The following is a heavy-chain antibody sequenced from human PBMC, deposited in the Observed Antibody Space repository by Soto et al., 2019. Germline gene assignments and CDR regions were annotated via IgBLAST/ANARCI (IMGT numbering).Heavy chain of an antibody. CDR2: IVVGSGNT. CDR1: GFTFTSSA. D-gene: IGHD6-13*01. J-gene: IGHJ6*01. Sequence: SVKVSCKASGFTFTSSAVQWVRHARGQRLEWIGWIVVGSGNTNYAQKFQERVTITRDMSTSTAYMELSSLRSEDTAVYYCAAERIAAAGNYYYYGMDVWGQGTTVTVSS. CDR3: AAERIAAAGNYYYYGMDV. V-gene: IGHV1-58*01.